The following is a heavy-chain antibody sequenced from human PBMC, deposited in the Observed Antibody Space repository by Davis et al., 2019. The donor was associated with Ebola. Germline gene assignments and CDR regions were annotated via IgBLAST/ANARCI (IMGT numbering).Heavy chain of an antibody. Sequence: PGGSLRLSCAASGFTFSSYAMTWVRQAPGKGLEWVSSISSDSDYIYYADSAKGRFTISRDNAKNSLYLQMNSLRAEDTAVYFCAKEEHSGGWFRGGMDGWGQGTTVTVSS. CDR3: AKEEHSGGWFRGGMDG. CDR2: ISSDSDYI. CDR1: GFTFSSYA. J-gene: IGHJ6*02. D-gene: IGHD2-15*01. V-gene: IGHV3-21*01.